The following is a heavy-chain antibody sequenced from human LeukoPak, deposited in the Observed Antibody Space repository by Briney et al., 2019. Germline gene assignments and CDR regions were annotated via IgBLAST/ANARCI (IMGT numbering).Heavy chain of an antibody. CDR1: GYTFKNYG. Sequence: ASVKVSCKASGYTFKNYGISWVRQAPGQGLEGMGWIRCYNGDTKYTQTLQGRVTMTTDTSTSTAYMELRSLRSDDTAVYSCARDNPYYYLYWGQGTLVTVSS. CDR2: IRCYNGDT. CDR3: ARDNPYYYLY. J-gene: IGHJ4*02. V-gene: IGHV1-18*01. D-gene: IGHD3-22*01.